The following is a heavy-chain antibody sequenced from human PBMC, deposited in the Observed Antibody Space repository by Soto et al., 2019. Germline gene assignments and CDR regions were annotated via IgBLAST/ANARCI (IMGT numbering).Heavy chain of an antibody. J-gene: IGHJ4*02. CDR3: AKEYGRLDY. D-gene: IGHD4-17*01. Sequence: QVQLVESGGGLVKPGGSLRLSCAASGFTFSDYYMSWIRQAPGKGLEWVSYISSSSGYTNYADSVKGRFTISRDNAKNSLYLQMNSRRAEETAVYYCAKEYGRLDYWGQGTLVTVSS. CDR1: GFTFSDYY. V-gene: IGHV3-11*06. CDR2: ISSSSGYT.